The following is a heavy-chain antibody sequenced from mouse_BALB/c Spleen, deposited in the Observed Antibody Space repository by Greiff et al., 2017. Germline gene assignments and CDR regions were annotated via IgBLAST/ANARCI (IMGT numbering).Heavy chain of an antibody. D-gene: IGHD4-1*01. CDR3: ATRANWDWYFDV. J-gene: IGHJ1*01. V-gene: IGHV2-2*02. CDR2: IWSGGST. CDR1: GFSLTSYG. Sequence: VKLQQSGPGLVQPSQSLSITCTVSGFSLTSYGVHWVRQSPGKGLEWLGVIWSGGSTDYNAAFISRLSISKDNSKSQVFFKMNSLQANDTAIYYCATRANWDWYFDVWGAGTTVTVSS.